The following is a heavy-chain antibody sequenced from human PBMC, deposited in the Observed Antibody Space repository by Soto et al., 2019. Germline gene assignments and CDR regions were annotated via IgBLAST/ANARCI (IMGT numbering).Heavy chain of an antibody. CDR1: GFTFSNYA. CDR3: AKPPDFSDY. J-gene: IGHJ4*02. Sequence: VQVLESGGGLVQPGESLRLSCAASGFTFSNYAMCWVRQAPGKGLEWVSSIGANGANRYYAESVRGWFSISRDNSKNILYLQMNSLRADDTAVYYCAKPPDFSDYWGQGTLVTVSS. V-gene: IGHV3-23*01. CDR2: IGANGANR.